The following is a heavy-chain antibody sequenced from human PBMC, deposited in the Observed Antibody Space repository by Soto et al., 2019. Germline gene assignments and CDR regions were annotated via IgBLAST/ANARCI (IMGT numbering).Heavy chain of an antibody. D-gene: IGHD5-12*01. Sequence: QITLKESGPTLVKPTQTLTLTCTFSGFSLTTRGVGVAWIRQPPGKALEWLAPIFWDDDKWYSPSLKNRLTITEETYKNQVVLTITNLDPEDTATYYCAHRPCGYDYYFDYWGQGALVTVSS. CDR3: AHRPCGYDYYFDY. J-gene: IGHJ4*02. CDR1: GFSLTTRGVG. CDR2: IFWDDDK. V-gene: IGHV2-5*02.